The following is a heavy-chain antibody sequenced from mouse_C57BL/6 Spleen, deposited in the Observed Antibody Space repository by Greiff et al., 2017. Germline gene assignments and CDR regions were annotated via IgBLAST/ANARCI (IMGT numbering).Heavy chain of an antibody. D-gene: IGHD2-5*01. CDR3: AREAYSNYFAY. V-gene: IGHV1-69*01. CDR2: IDPSDSYT. CDR1: GYTFTSYW. Sequence: QVQLQQPGAELVMPGASVKLSCKASGYTFTSYWMPWVKQRPGQGLEWIGEIDPSDSYTNYNQKFKGKSTWTVDKSSSTAYMQLSSLTSEDSAVSYCAREAYSNYFAYWGQGNLVTVSA. J-gene: IGHJ3*01.